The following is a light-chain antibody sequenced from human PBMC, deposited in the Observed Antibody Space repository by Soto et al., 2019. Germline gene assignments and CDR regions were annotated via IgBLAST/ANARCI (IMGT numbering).Light chain of an antibody. Sequence: EIVLTQSPATLSLSPGEGATLSCRASQSVSYYLAWYQQTPGQAPRLLIYDASNRATGIPARFSGSGSGTDFTLTISRLEPEDFAVYYCQQYGSSPPAFGGGTKVEFK. V-gene: IGKV3-11*01. CDR3: QQYGSSPPA. J-gene: IGKJ4*01. CDR1: QSVSYY. CDR2: DAS.